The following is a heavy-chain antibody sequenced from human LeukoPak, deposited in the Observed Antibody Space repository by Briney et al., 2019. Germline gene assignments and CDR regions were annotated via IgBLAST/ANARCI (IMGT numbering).Heavy chain of an antibody. Sequence: QPGGSLRLSCVASGFPFSNFAMSWVRQVPGKGLEWVSCIGKSGFPTYHADSVKGRFTISRDNSKNTLYLQMNSLRAEDTAVYYCARSRGPNTFGGVHDYWGQGTLVTVSS. CDR2: IGKSGFPT. CDR1: GFPFSNFA. CDR3: ARSRGPNTFGGVHDY. V-gene: IGHV3-23*01. J-gene: IGHJ4*02. D-gene: IGHD3-16*01.